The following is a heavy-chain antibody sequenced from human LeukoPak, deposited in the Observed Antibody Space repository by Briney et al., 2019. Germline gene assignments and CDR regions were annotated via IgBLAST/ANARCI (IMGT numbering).Heavy chain of an antibody. CDR1: GFTFSSYS. V-gene: IGHV3-48*01. CDR2: ISSSSTI. D-gene: IGHD3-10*01. J-gene: IGHJ4*02. Sequence: GGSLRLSCAASGFTFSSYSMNWVRQAPGKGLEWVSYISSSSTIYYADSVKGRFTISRDNAKNSLYLQTNSLRAEDTAVYYCARDSRGSGSQGLFDYWGQGTLVTVSS. CDR3: ARDSRGSGSQGLFDY.